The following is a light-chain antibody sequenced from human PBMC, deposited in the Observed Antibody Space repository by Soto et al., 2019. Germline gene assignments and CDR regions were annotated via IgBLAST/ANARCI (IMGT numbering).Light chain of an antibody. Sequence: QSVLTQPPSVSGAPGQRVTISCTGSSSNIGAGYDVHWYQQLPGTAPKLLIYGNSNRPSGVPDRFSGSKSGTSASLAITGLQAEDEADYYCHSYDSSLSGWGVFGGGTKLTV. CDR1: SSNIGAGYD. V-gene: IGLV1-40*01. CDR3: HSYDSSLSGWGV. CDR2: GNS. J-gene: IGLJ2*01.